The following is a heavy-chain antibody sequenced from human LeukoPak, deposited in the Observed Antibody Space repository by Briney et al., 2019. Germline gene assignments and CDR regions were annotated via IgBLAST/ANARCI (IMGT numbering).Heavy chain of an antibody. CDR3: ARGGPSGSHTAY. CDR2: INHSGSS. CDR1: GYSISSGYY. Sequence: KPSETLSLTCTVSGYSISSGYYWGWIRQPPGKRLEWIGSINHSGSSYYNPSLRSRVTISVDTSKNQFSLKLSPVTAADTAVYSCARGGPSGSHTAYWGQGTLVTVSS. V-gene: IGHV4-38-2*02. J-gene: IGHJ4*02. D-gene: IGHD1-26*01.